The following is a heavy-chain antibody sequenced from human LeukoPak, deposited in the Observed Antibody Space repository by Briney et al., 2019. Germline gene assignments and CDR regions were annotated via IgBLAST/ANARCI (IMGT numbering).Heavy chain of an antibody. CDR2: ISGSGGST. J-gene: IGHJ4*02. D-gene: IGHD3-10*01. CDR1: GFTFSSYA. CDR3: AKAFYGSGSYYNY. Sequence: GGSLRLSCAASGFTFSSYAMSWVRQAPGKGLEWVSGISGSGGSTYYADSVKGRFTISRDNSKNTLYLQMNSLRAEDTAVYYCAKAFYGSGSYYNYWGQGTLVTVSS. V-gene: IGHV3-23*01.